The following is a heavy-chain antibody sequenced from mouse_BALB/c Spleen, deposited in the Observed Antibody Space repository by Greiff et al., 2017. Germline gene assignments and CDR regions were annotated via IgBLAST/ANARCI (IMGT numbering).Heavy chain of an antibody. CDR3: ARDGYYPYYAMDY. D-gene: IGHD2-3*01. CDR2: ISSGSSTI. V-gene: IGHV5-17*02. CDR1: GFTFSSFG. Sequence: EVKLMESGGGLVQPGGSRKLSCAASGFTFSSFGMHWVRQAPEKGLEWVAYISSGSSTIYYADTVKGRFTISRDNPKNTLFLQMTSLRSEDTAMYYCARDGYYPYYAMDYWGQGTSVTVSS. J-gene: IGHJ4*01.